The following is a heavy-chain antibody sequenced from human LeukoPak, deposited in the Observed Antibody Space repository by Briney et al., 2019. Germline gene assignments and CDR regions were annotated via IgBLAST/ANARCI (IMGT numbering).Heavy chain of an antibody. V-gene: IGHV4-39*01. J-gene: IGHJ5*02. CDR2: IFYSGSSYYSGTS. CDR1: GGSITSNDYY. Sequence: SETLSLTCTVSGGSITSNDYYWGWIRQPPGKGLEWIGTIFYSGSSYYSGTSYYNPSLKSRLTISVDTPKNQFSLNLRSVTAADTAVYYCARQEGSTREYNWFDPWGQGTLVTVSS. D-gene: IGHD3-10*01. CDR3: ARQEGSTREYNWFDP.